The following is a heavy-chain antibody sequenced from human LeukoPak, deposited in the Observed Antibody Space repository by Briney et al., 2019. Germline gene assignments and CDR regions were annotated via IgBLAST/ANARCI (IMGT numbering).Heavy chain of an antibody. J-gene: IGHJ6*02. CDR2: IYYSGNS. CDR3: AGGYCSGGSCFVYYGMDV. D-gene: IGHD2-15*01. Sequence: SETLSLTCTVSGASITSYYWTWIRQPPGKGLEWIGYIYYSGNSNYNPSLQSRLTISVDTSKNQFSLKLSSVTAADTAVYYCAGGYCSGGSCFVYYGMDVWGQGTTVTVSS. V-gene: IGHV4-59*01. CDR1: GASITSYY.